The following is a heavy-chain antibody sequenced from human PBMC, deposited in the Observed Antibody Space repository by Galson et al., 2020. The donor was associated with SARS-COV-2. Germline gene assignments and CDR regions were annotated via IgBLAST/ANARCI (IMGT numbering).Heavy chain of an antibody. CDR2: IYYSGDT. V-gene: IGHV4-39*01. CDR1: GDSISSSSYY. D-gene: IGHD6-19*01. J-gene: IGHJ6*03. CDR3: ARHPYGRLSRGWSYYYYYYMDV. Sequence: PSQTLSLTCIVSGDSISSSSYYWGWIRQPPGKGLEWIGSIYYSGDTYYNAPLKRRVTISVDTSKNRFSLTLSSVTAADTAVYYCARHPYGRLSRGWSYYYYYYMDVWGKGSTVTISS.